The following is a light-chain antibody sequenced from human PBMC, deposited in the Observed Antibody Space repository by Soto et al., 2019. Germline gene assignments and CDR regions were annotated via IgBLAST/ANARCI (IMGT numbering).Light chain of an antibody. CDR3: SSYTTSSPYV. Sequence: QSALTQPASVSGSPGQSITISCTGTSSDVGAYNFVSSYQHHPGRAPKLILYEVTIRPSGVSNRFSGSKSGNTASLTISGLQAEDEADYYFSSYTTSSPYVFGSGTKVTVL. CDR2: EVT. J-gene: IGLJ1*01. CDR1: SSDVGAYNF. V-gene: IGLV2-14*01.